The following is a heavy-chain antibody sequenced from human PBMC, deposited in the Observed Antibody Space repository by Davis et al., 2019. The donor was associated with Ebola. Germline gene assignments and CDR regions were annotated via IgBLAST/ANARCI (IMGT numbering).Heavy chain of an antibody. CDR1: GGSFSGYY. Sequence: SETLSLTCAVYGGSFSGYYWSWIRQPPGMGLEWIGEINHRGNTNYNPSLKSRVTISVDTSRNQFSLKLSSVTAADTAVYYCARISFATVVTLRYAFDIWGQGTMVTVSS. CDR3: ARISFATVVTLRYAFDI. V-gene: IGHV4-34*01. CDR2: INHRGNT. D-gene: IGHD4-11*01. J-gene: IGHJ3*02.